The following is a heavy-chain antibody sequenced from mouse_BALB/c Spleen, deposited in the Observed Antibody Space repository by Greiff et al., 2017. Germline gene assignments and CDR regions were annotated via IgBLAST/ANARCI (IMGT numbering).Heavy chain of an antibody. J-gene: IGHJ2*01. CDR2: ISSGSSTI. CDR3: AKEYRYGDFDY. V-gene: IGHV5-17*02. Sequence: EVKLVESGGGLVQPGGSRKLSCAASGFTFSSFGMHWVRQAPEKGLEWVAYISSGSSTIYYADTVKGRFTISRDNPKNTLFLQMTSQRSEDTAMYYCAKEYRYGDFDYWGQGTTLTVSS. CDR1: GFTFSSFG. D-gene: IGHD2-14*01.